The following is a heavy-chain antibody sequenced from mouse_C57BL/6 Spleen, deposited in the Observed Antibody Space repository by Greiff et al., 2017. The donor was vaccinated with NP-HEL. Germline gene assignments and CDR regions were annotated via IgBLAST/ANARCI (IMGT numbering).Heavy chain of an antibody. V-gene: IGHV5-17*01. Sequence: EVMLVESGGGLVQPGGSLKLSCAASGFTFSDYGMHWVRQAPEKGLEWVAYISSGSSTIYYADTVKGRFTISRDNAKNTLFLQMTSLRSEDTAMYYCARGTMVTHFDYWGQGTTLTVSS. CDR3: ARGTMVTHFDY. D-gene: IGHD2-2*01. CDR2: ISSGSSTI. CDR1: GFTFSDYG. J-gene: IGHJ2*01.